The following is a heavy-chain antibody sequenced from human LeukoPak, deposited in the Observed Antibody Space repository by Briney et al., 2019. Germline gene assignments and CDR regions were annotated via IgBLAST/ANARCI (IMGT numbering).Heavy chain of an antibody. CDR2: IYYSGST. V-gene: IGHV4-59*12. CDR1: GGSISNYY. D-gene: IGHD6-13*01. J-gene: IGHJ6*02. CDR3: ARNSSSWSWDYYYGMDV. Sequence: PSETLSLTCTVSGGSISNYYWSWIRQPPGKGLEWIGYIYYSGSTSYNPSLKSRVTISVNTSKNQFSLKLSSVTAADTAVYYCARNSSSWSWDYYYGMDVWGQGTTVTVSS.